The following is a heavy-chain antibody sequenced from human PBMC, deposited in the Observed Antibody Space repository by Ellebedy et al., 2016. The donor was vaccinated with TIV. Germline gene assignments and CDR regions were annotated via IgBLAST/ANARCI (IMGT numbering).Heavy chain of an antibody. V-gene: IGHV3-74*01. CDR2: IDNDGSST. Sequence: LSLTCAASGFTFSRHWMHWVRQAPGKGLVWVSRIDNDGSSTSYADSVKGRFTISREHAKHTVYLQMKSLRAEDTAVYYCARGGGCGGGDCWAFDYWGQGSLVTVSP. J-gene: IGHJ4*02. CDR1: GFTFSRHW. CDR3: ARGGGCGGGDCWAFDY. D-gene: IGHD2-21*02.